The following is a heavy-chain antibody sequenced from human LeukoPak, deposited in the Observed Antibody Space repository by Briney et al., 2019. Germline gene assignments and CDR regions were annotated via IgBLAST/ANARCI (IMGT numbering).Heavy chain of an antibody. CDR2: IYTSGST. V-gene: IGHV4-4*07. CDR1: GGSISSYY. D-gene: IGHD1-26*01. Sequence: NTSETLSLTCTVSGGSISSYYWSWIRQPAGKGLEWIGRIYTSGSTNYNPSLKSRVTMSVDTFKNQFSLKLSSVTAADTAVYYCARRSSVGAFDYWGQGTLVTVSS. CDR3: ARRSSVGAFDY. J-gene: IGHJ4*02.